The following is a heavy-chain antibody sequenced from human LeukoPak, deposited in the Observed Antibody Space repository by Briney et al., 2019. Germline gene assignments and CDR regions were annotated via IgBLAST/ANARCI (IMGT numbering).Heavy chain of an antibody. CDR2: IYYSGST. Sequence: GSLRLSCAASGFTFSSHSMNWVRQAPGKGLEWIGSIYYSGSTYYNPSLKSRVTISVDTSKNQFSLKLSSVTAADTAVYYCATPYSDAFDIWGQGTMVTVSS. J-gene: IGHJ3*02. CDR3: ATPYSDAFDI. D-gene: IGHD1-26*01. V-gene: IGHV4-59*05. CDR1: GFTFSSHSMN.